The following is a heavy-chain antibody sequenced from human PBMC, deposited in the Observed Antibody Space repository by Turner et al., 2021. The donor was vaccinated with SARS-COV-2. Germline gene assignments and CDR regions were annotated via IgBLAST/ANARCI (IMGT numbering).Heavy chain of an antibody. Sequence: QVQLVESGGGVVQPGRSLRLSCAASGFTFSSYAMHWVRQAPGKGLEWVAVISYDGSNKYYADSVKGRFTISRDNSKNTLYLQMNSLRAEDTAVYDCGRDLSGRSDYWGQGTLVTVSS. D-gene: IGHD1-1*01. CDR2: ISYDGSNK. CDR1: GFTFSSYA. CDR3: GRDLSGRSDY. J-gene: IGHJ4*02. V-gene: IGHV3-30-3*01.